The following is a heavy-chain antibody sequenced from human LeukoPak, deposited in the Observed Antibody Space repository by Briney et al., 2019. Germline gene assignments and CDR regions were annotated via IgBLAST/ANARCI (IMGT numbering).Heavy chain of an antibody. CDR3: AKGGQTYYYGSGSYWAIPPFDY. D-gene: IGHD3-10*01. CDR1: GFTFSSYA. Sequence: GGSLRLSCAASGFTFSSYAMHWVRQAPGKGLEWVAVISYDGSNKYYADSVKGRFTISRDNSKNTLYLQMNSLRAEDTAVYYCAKGGQTYYYGSGSYWAIPPFDYWGQGTLVTVSS. J-gene: IGHJ4*02. V-gene: IGHV3-30-3*01. CDR2: ISYDGSNK.